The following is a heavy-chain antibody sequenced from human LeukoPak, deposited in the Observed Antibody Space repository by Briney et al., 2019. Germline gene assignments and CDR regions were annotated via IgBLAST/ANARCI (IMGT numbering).Heavy chain of an antibody. CDR3: ARRSSWAPDAFDI. J-gene: IGHJ3*02. D-gene: IGHD6-13*01. CDR2: INSSGGST. CDR1: AYIFTSYF. Sequence: ASVKVTCKASAYIFTSYFMHWVRQAPAQGLEWMGLINSSGGSTRYAQKFQGRVTMTRDMSTSTVYMELSSMRSEDTAVYYCARRSSWAPDAFDIWGKGTMVTVSS. V-gene: IGHV1-46*01.